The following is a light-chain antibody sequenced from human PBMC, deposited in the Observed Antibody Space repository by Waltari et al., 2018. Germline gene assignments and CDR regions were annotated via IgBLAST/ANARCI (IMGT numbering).Light chain of an antibody. CDR1: NRNVGGFNY. V-gene: IGLV2-14*03. Sequence: QSALTQPASVSGSPGQSITISCTGPNRNVGGFNYVPWYQQHPGKAPKLIIYDVTQRPSGVSDRFSGSKSGNMASLTISGLQADDEADYHCCSYSGSSTSVVLGGGTKLTVL. CDR3: CSYSGSSTSVV. J-gene: IGLJ2*01. CDR2: DVT.